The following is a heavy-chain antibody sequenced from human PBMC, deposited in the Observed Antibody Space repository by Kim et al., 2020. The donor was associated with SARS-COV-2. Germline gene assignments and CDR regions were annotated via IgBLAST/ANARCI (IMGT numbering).Heavy chain of an antibody. D-gene: IGHD2-15*01. CDR1: GFTFSSYW. CDR2: IKQDGSEK. J-gene: IGHJ6*02. Sequence: GGSLRLSCAASGFTFSSYWMSWVRQAPGKGLEWVANIKQDGSEKYYVDSVKGRFTISRDNAKNSLYLQMNSLRAEDTAVYYCARWALACYYYYYYGMDVWGQGATVTVSS. CDR3: ARWALACYYYYYYGMDV. V-gene: IGHV3-7*03.